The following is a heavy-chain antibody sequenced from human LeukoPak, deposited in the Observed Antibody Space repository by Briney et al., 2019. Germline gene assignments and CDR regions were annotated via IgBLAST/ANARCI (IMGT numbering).Heavy chain of an antibody. J-gene: IGHJ4*02. CDR2: ISGSGGST. D-gene: IGHD3-3*01. CDR3: AKDPYDFWSGYPRPIYFDY. Sequence: GGSLRLSCAASGFTFSSYAMSWVRQAPGKGLEWVPAISGSGGSTYSADSVKGRFTISRDNSKSTLYLQMNSLRAEDTAVYYCAKDPYDFWSGYPRPIYFDYWGQGTLVTVSS. CDR1: GFTFSSYA. V-gene: IGHV3-23*01.